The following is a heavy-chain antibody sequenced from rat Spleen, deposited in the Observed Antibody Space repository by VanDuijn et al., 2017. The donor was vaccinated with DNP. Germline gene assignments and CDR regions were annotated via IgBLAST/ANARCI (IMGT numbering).Heavy chain of an antibody. CDR1: GFTFSDYN. Sequence: EVQLVESGGGLVQPGRSLKLSCAASGFTFSDYNMAWVRQAPKKGLEWVATIIYDGSRTYYRDSVKGRFTISRVNAQSTQYLQMDSLRSEDTATYYCATHGWYGYDPYWGQGVMVTVSS. J-gene: IGHJ2*01. D-gene: IGHD1-7*01. V-gene: IGHV5S10*01. CDR3: ATHGWYGYDPY. CDR2: IIYDGSRT.